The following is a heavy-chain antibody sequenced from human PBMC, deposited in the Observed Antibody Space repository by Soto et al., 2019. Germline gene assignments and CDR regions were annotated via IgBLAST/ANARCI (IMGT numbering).Heavy chain of an antibody. Sequence: QVQLVQSGAEVKKPGASVKVSCKASGYTFTSYGISWVRQAPGQGLEWMGWISAYNGNTNYAQKLQGRVTMTTDTSTNTAHKELRSLRSDDTAVYYCARVVAAAGTGSDFWGQGTLVTVSS. J-gene: IGHJ4*02. D-gene: IGHD6-13*01. CDR2: ISAYNGNT. CDR1: GYTFTSYG. V-gene: IGHV1-18*01. CDR3: ARVVAAAGTGSDF.